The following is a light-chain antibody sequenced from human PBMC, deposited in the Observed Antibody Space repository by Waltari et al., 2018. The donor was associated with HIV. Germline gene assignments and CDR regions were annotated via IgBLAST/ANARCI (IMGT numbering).Light chain of an antibody. J-gene: IGLJ1*01. Sequence: LHYDSARPSGTPERFSGPNSGNTATLTISRVEAGDEADYYCQVWDSSSDAYVFGTGTKVTV. V-gene: IGLV3-21*04. CDR3: QVWDSSSDAYV. CDR2: YDS.